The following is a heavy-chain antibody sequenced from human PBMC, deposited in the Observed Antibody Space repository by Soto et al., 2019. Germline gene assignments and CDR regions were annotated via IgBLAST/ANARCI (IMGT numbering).Heavy chain of an antibody. D-gene: IGHD5-18*01. V-gene: IGHV4-61*01. CDR1: GDSVSSDNYY. CDR3: ARDIRGYSRAFDY. CDR2: IYSSGST. Sequence: SETLSLTCTVSGDSVSSDNYYWTWIRQPPGEGLEWIVYIYSSGSTNYNPSLKSRGTISLDTSSNQFSLKLTSVTAADTAVYYCARDIRGYSRAFDYWGQGTLVTVSS. J-gene: IGHJ4*02.